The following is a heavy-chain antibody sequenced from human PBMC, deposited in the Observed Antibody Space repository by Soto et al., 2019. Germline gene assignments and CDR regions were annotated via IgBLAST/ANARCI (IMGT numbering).Heavy chain of an antibody. D-gene: IGHD4-17*01. J-gene: IGHJ6*01. CDR1: GCTFSSYA. Sequence: QVQLVQSGAEVKKPGSSVKVSCKASGCTFSSYAISWVRQAPGQGLEWMGGIIHIFGTANYAQTFKGRVTITADESTSTAYMEVSSLRSEDAAVYYCAMGCYGDYLRAGMAVWGRGTTVTVSS. CDR3: AMGCYGDYLRAGMAV. V-gene: IGHV1-69*01. CDR2: IIHIFGTA.